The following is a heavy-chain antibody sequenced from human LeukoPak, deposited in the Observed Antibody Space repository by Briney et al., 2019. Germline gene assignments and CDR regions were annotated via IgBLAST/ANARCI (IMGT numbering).Heavy chain of an antibody. J-gene: IGHJ4*02. V-gene: IGHV4-59*01. CDR1: GGSISSYY. CDR2: IYYSGST. D-gene: IGHD3-22*01. CDR3: ARDGQDYDSSGYYSYFDY. Sequence: SETLSLTCTVSGGSISSYYWSWIRQPPGKGLEWIGYIYYSGSTIYNPSLKSRVTISVDTSKNQFSLKLSSVTAADTAVYYCARDGQDYDSSGYYSYFDYWGQGTLVTVSS.